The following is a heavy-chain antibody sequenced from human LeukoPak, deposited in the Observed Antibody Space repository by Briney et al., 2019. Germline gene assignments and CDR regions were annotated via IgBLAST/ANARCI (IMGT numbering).Heavy chain of an antibody. CDR3: ARHPGGGSGYYLEY. J-gene: IGHJ4*02. CDR1: GGSFSGYY. CDR2: INHSGST. Sequence: PSETLSLTCAVYGGSFSGYYWSWIRQPPGKGLEWIGEINHSGSTNYNPSLKSRVTISVDTSKNQFSLKLSSVTAADTAVYYCARHPGGGSGYYLEYWGQGTLVTVSS. D-gene: IGHD3-22*01. V-gene: IGHV4-34*01.